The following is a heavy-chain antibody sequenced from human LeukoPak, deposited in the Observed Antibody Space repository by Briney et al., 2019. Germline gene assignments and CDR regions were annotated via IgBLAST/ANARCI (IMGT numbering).Heavy chain of an antibody. CDR2: IIPIFGTA. CDR3: AGPRIAVAGSPFDY. V-gene: IGHV1-69*05. CDR1: GGTFSSYA. Sequence: SVKVSCKASGGTFSSYAISWVRQAPGQGLEWMGGIIPIFGTANYAQKFQGRVTITTDESTSTAYMELSSLRSEDTAVYYCAGPRIAVAGSPFDYWGQGTLVTVSS. D-gene: IGHD6-19*01. J-gene: IGHJ4*02.